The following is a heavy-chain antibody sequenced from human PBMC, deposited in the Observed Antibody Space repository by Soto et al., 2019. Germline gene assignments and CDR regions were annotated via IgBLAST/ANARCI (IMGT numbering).Heavy chain of an antibody. D-gene: IGHD6-19*01. CDR3: ARLGQWLDDGFDY. CDR1: GYSFTSYW. Sequence: EVQLVQSGAEVKQPGESLKISCKGSGYSFTSYWIGWLRQMPGKGLEWMGIIYPGDSDTRYSPSFQGQVTISADKSISTAYLQWNSLKASDTAMYYCARLGQWLDDGFDYWGQGTLVTVSS. J-gene: IGHJ4*02. CDR2: IYPGDSDT. V-gene: IGHV5-51*01.